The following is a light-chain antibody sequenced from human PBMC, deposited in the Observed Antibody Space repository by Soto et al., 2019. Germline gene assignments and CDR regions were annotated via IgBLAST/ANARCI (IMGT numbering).Light chain of an antibody. J-gene: IGKJ1*01. V-gene: IGKV3-11*01. Sequence: EIVMTQYPATLSVSPGDRATLSCSASQSVSSYLAWYQQKPGQAPRLLIYDASNRATGIPARFSGSGSGTDFTLTISSLEPEDCAVYYCQQYGSSPRTFGQGTKVDIK. CDR2: DAS. CDR3: QQYGSSPRT. CDR1: QSVSSY.